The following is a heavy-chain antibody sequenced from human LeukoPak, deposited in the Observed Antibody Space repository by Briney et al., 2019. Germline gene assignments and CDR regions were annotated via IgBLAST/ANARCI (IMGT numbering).Heavy chain of an antibody. V-gene: IGHV3-21*01. D-gene: IGHD3-3*01. CDR3: ARVLLRSMNWFDP. Sequence: AGGSLRLSCAASGFTFSSYSMNWVRQAPGKGLEWVSSIISSSSYIYYADSVKGRFTISRDNAKNSLYLQMNSLRAEDTAVYYCARVLLRSMNWFDPWGQGTLVTVSS. CDR1: GFTFSSYS. CDR2: IISSSSYI. J-gene: IGHJ5*02.